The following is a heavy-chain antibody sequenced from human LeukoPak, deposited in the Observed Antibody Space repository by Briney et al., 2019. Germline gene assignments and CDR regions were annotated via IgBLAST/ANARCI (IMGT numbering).Heavy chain of an antibody. CDR1: GYTFTSYG. V-gene: IGHV1-18*01. CDR2: ISAHNGNT. Sequence: ASVKVSCKASGYTFTSYGISWVRQAHGQGLEWMGWISAHNGNTNYAQKLQGRVTMTTDTSTSTAYMELRSLRSDDTAVYYCARGGPESYYYDSSYNWFDPWGQGTLVTVSS. D-gene: IGHD3-22*01. CDR3: ARGGPESYYYDSSYNWFDP. J-gene: IGHJ5*02.